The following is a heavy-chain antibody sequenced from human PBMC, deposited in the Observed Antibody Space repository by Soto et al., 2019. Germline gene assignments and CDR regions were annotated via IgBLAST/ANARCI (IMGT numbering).Heavy chain of an antibody. CDR3: TTDICGGDCYFPDY. J-gene: IGHJ4*02. CDR2: IKSKTDGGTT. CDR1: GFTFSNAW. D-gene: IGHD2-21*02. V-gene: IGHV3-15*01. Sequence: EVQLVESGGGLVKPGGSLRLSCAASGFTFSNAWMSWVRQAPGKGLEWVGRIKSKTDGGTTDYAAPVKGRFTISRDDSKNTLYLQMNSLKTEDTAVYYCTTDICGGDCYFPDYWGQGTLVTVSS.